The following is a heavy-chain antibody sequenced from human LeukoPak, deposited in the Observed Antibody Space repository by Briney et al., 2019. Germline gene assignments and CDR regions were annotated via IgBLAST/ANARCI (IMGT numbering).Heavy chain of an antibody. CDR1: GGSISSYY. CDR3: ARGSSGGTRYYYYYMDV. CDR2: TYYSGST. J-gene: IGHJ6*03. Sequence: SETLSLTCTVSGGSISSYYWSWIRQPPGKGLEWIGYTYYSGSTNYNPSLKSRVTISVDTSKNQFSLKLSSVTAADTAVYYCARGSSGGTRYYYYYMDVWGKGTTVTVSS. D-gene: IGHD6-19*01. V-gene: IGHV4-59*01.